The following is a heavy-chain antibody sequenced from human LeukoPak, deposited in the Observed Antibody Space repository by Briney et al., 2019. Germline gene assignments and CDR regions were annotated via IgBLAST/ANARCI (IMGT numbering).Heavy chain of an antibody. D-gene: IGHD5-24*01. CDR3: ASPEMARDGTYAMDV. CDR2: IYSGGST. J-gene: IGHJ6*02. V-gene: IGHV3-53*01. Sequence: PGGSLRLSCTASGFTFDDYGMTWVRQVPGKGLEWVSVIYSGGSTYYADSVKGRFTISRDNSKNTLYLQMNSLRAEDTAVYYCASPEMARDGTYAMDVWGQGTTVTVSS. CDR1: GFTFDDYG.